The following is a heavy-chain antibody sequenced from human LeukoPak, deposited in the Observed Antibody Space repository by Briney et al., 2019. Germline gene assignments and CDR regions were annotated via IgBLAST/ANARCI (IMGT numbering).Heavy chain of an antibody. V-gene: IGHV3-11*01. D-gene: IGHD5-18*01. CDR3: ARQRTCSYGKDAFDI. CDR1: GFTFSEYY. J-gene: IGHJ3*02. CDR2: ISGSSGTI. Sequence: GGSLRLSCAASGFTFSEYYMSWIRQAPGKGLECVSYISGSSGTIYYGDPVKGRFSISRDNAKNSLYLQMNSLRAEDTAVYYCARQRTCSYGKDAFDIWGQGTMVTVSS.